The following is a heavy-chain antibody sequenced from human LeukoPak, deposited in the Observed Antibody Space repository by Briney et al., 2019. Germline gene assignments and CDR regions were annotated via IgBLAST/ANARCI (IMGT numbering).Heavy chain of an antibody. CDR3: ATPLDYYDSSGYHQGGD. V-gene: IGHV3-7*03. CDR2: IKQDGSKK. CDR1: GFTFSSHW. D-gene: IGHD3-22*01. J-gene: IGHJ4*02. Sequence: GGSLRLSCAASGFTFSSHWVTWVRQAPGKGLEWVANIKQDGSKKNYVDSVKGRFTISRGNAKNSLYLQMNSLRAEDTAVYYCATPLDYYDSSGYHQGGDWGQGTPVTVSS.